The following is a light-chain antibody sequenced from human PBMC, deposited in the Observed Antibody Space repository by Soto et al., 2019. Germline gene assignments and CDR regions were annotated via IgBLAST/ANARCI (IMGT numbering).Light chain of an antibody. CDR3: SSYTSSTVV. CDR1: SSDVGGYNY. CDR2: DVN. Sequence: QPVLTQPASVSGSPGQSITISCTGTSSDVGGYNYVSWYQQHPGKAPKLMIYDVNNRPSGVSNRFSGSKSGNTASLTISGLQAEDEADYYCSSYTSSTVVFGGGTKLTVL. J-gene: IGLJ2*01. V-gene: IGLV2-14*01.